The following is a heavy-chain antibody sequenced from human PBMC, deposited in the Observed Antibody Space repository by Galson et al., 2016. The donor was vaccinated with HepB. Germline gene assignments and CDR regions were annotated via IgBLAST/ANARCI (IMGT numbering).Heavy chain of an antibody. D-gene: IGHD6-19*01. J-gene: IGHJ3*01. CDR3: ARDDSKYINGWYDAFDF. CDR2: IKGDGSKE. Sequence: SLRLSCAASGLTFSNYWMTWVRQAPGKGLEWVANIKGDGSKENYLDSVKGRFTISRDNAKNSLCLQMNSLRAEDTAVYYCARDDSKYINGWYDAFDFWGQGTMVTVSS. CDR1: GLTFSNYW. V-gene: IGHV3-7*01.